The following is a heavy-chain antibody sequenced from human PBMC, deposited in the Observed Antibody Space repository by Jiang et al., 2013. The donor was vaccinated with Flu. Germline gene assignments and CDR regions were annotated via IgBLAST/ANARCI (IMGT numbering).Heavy chain of an antibody. J-gene: IGHJ4*02. CDR1: GFTFGSYA. CDR2: ISGGGDST. CDR3: AKGRYSGYDY. V-gene: IGHV3-23*04. Sequence: VQLVESGGGLAQPGGSLRVSCAASGFTFGSYAMNWVRQAPGKGLEWVSTISGGGDSTYYADSVKGRFTISRDNSKNTLYLQMNSLRAEDTAIYYCAKGRYSGYDYWGQGTLVTVSS. D-gene: IGHD5-12*01.